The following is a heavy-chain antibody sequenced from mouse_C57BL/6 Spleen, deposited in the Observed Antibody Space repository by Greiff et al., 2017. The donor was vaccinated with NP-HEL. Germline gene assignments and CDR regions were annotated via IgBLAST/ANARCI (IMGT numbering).Heavy chain of an antibody. CDR2: INPNNGGT. D-gene: IGHD2-5*01. CDR3: ARSGFYSNGAWFAY. J-gene: IGHJ3*01. V-gene: IGHV1-18*01. CDR1: GYTFTDYH. Sequence: EVQLQQSGPELVKPGASVKIPCKASGYTFTDYHMDWVKQSHGKSLAWIGDINPNNGGTIYNQKFKGKATLTVDKSSSTAYMERRSLTSEDTAVYYCARSGFYSNGAWFAYWGQGTLVTVSA.